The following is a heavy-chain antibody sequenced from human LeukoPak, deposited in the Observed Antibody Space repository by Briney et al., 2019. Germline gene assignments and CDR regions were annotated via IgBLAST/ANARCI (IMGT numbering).Heavy chain of an antibody. Sequence: GGSLRLSCAASGFTFDDYAMHWVRQAPGKGLEWVSGISWNSGSIGYADSVKGRFTISRDNAKNSLYLQMNSLRAEDTALYYCAKGRSAGLAVAGFDYWGQGTLVTVSS. J-gene: IGHJ4*02. CDR1: GFTFDDYA. V-gene: IGHV3-9*01. D-gene: IGHD6-19*01. CDR2: ISWNSGSI. CDR3: AKGRSAGLAVAGFDY.